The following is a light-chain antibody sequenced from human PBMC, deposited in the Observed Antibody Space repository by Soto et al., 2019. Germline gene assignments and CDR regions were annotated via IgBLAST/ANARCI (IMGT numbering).Light chain of an antibody. CDR1: QSISIN. CDR3: QQHNNWPPT. Sequence: IVMTQSPATLSVSPGERVTLSCRASQSISINLAWYQRKPGQSPRLLFSGASTRATGVPVRFSGSGSGTEFALSISSLQSEDFAVYFCQQHNNWPPTFGQGTKV. V-gene: IGKV3-15*01. J-gene: IGKJ1*01. CDR2: GAS.